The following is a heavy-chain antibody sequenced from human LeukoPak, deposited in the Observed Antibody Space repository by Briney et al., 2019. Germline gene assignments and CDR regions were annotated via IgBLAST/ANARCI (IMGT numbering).Heavy chain of an antibody. Sequence: GGSLRLSCAGSGFTFVTYIMNWVRQAPGRGLEWVASVKHSGTEKYYADSVKGRFSISRDNAKNSLLLQMDSLRVEDTAVYYCVKGGWYDDWGQGTRVTVSS. J-gene: IGHJ5*02. CDR1: GFTFVTYI. CDR3: VKGGWYDD. V-gene: IGHV3-7*03. CDR2: VKHSGTEK.